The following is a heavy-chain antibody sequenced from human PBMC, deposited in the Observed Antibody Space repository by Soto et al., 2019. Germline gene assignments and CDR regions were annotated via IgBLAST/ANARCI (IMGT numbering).Heavy chain of an antibody. CDR2: IIPIFGTA. V-gene: IGHV1-69*13. J-gene: IGHJ6*02. D-gene: IGHD6-13*01. CDR1: GCTFSSYA. Sequence: AASVKVSCKASGCTFSSYAISWVRQAPGQGLEWMGGIIPIFGTANYAQKFQVRVTITADESTSRAYMELSRLRTDDTAVYYCARGVIAAAGNLVYHYGMDVWGQGTTVTVSS. CDR3: ARGVIAAAGNLVYHYGMDV.